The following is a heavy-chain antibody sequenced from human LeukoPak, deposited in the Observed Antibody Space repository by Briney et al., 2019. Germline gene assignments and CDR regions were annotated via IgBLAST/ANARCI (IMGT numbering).Heavy chain of an antibody. J-gene: IGHJ6*03. V-gene: IGHV3-33*01. CDR1: GLTFSSYG. CDR3: ARCGGGTGTTWGGYYYYYMDV. Sequence: PGGSLRLSCAASGLTFSSYGMRWVCQAPGKGLEWVAVIWYDGSNKYYADSVKGRFTISRDNSKNTLYLQMNSLRAEDTAVYYCARCGGGTGTTWGGYYYYYMDVWGKGTTVTVSS. CDR2: IWYDGSNK. D-gene: IGHD1-7*01.